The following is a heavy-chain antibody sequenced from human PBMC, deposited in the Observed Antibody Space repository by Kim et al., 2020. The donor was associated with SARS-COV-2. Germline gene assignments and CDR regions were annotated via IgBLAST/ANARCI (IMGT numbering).Heavy chain of an antibody. V-gene: IGHV3-74*01. CDR2: INSDGSAT. CDR1: GFTFSRDW. CDR3: ARGVRLGSGSYYFPD. J-gene: IGHJ4*02. Sequence: GGSLRLSCAASGFTFSRDWMHWVRQVPGKGPVWVSRINSDGSATFYADSVEGRFTISRDNAKNTLDLQMNSLRVEDTALYYCARGVRLGSGSYYFPDWGQGTLVTVSS. D-gene: IGHD1-26*01.